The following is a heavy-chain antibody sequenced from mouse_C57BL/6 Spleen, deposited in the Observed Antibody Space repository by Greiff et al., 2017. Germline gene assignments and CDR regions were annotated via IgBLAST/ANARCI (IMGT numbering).Heavy chain of an antibody. V-gene: IGHV6-3*01. J-gene: IGHJ1*03. D-gene: IGHD2-1*01. CDR1: GFTFSNYW. Sequence: EVQGVESGGGLVQPGGSMKLSCVASGFTFSNYWMNWVRQSPEKGLEWVAQIRLKSDNYATHYAESVKGRFTISRDDSKSSVYLQMNNLRAEDTGIYYCTKGNYPFWYFDVWGTGTTVTVSS. CDR3: TKGNYPFWYFDV. CDR2: IRLKSDNYAT.